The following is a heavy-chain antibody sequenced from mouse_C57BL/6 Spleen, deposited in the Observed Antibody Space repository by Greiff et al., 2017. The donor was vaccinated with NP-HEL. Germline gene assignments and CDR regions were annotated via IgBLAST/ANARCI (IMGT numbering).Heavy chain of an antibody. D-gene: IGHD2-5*01. J-gene: IGHJ2*01. Sequence: VQLQQPGAELVKPGASVKLSCKASGYTFTSYWMHWVKQRPGQGLEWIGMIHPNSGSTNYNEKFKSKATLTVDKSSSTAYMQLSSLTSEDSAVYYCARRASYYSNSYYFDYWGQGTTLTVSS. CDR1: GYTFTSYW. CDR2: IHPNSGST. CDR3: ARRASYYSNSYYFDY. V-gene: IGHV1-64*01.